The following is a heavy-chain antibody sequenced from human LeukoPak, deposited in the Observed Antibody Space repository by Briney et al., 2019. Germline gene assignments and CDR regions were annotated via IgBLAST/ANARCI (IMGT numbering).Heavy chain of an antibody. Sequence: ASVKVSCKASGYTLTIFDINWVRQAPGQGPEWVGWMNPNSGGTVYAQNFQGRVTMTRDTSRGTAYMELNSLRSEDTAVYYCYADCSSTSCYGGWGMDVWGQGTTVTVSS. D-gene: IGHD2-2*01. J-gene: IGHJ6*02. CDR1: GYTLTIFD. CDR2: MNPNSGGT. CDR3: YADCSSTSCYGGWGMDV. V-gene: IGHV1-8*01.